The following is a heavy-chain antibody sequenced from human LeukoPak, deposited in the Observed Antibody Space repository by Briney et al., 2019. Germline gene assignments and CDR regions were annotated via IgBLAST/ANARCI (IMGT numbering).Heavy chain of an antibody. CDR2: ISGSGGST. CDR3: ANWLGNYFDY. J-gene: IGHJ4*02. Sequence: GRSLTLSSAASAFTFSSYAMSRGRQAPGNGLEWFSAISGSGGSTYYADSVKGRFTISRDNSKNTLYLQMNSLRAEDTAVYYCANWLGNYFDYWGQGTLVTVSS. CDR1: AFTFSSYA. V-gene: IGHV3-23*01. D-gene: IGHD6-19*01.